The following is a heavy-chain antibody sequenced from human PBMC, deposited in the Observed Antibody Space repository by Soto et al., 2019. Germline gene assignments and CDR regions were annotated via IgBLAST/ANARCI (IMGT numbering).Heavy chain of an antibody. CDR3: ASVIYDTSGYYSDN. V-gene: IGHV3-74*01. D-gene: IGHD3-22*01. Sequence: EVQLVESGGGVVQPGGSLRLSCAASEFILSNSWIHWVRQAPGKGLVWLSRVNPDGSLTTYADSVKGRFTISRDNAKNTLYLQMNRLRAEDTAVYFCASVIYDTSGYYSDNWGQGTLVTVSS. CDR1: EFILSNSW. CDR2: VNPDGSLT. J-gene: IGHJ4*02.